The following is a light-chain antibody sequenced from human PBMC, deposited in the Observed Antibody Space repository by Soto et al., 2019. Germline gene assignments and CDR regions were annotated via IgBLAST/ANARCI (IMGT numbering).Light chain of an antibody. J-gene: IGLJ3*02. CDR2: LEGSGTY. CDR3: ETWDTNIRV. Sequence: QSVLTQSSSASASLGSSVKITCTLSSGHSSYIIAWHQQQPGKAPRYLMKLEGSGTYDKGSGVPDRFSGSSSGADRYLTISNLQSEDEADYYCETWDTNIRVFGGGTKLTVL. V-gene: IGLV4-60*03. CDR1: SGHSSYI.